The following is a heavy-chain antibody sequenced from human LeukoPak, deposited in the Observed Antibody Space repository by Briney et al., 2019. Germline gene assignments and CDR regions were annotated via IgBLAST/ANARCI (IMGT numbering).Heavy chain of an antibody. Sequence: TGGSLRLSCAASGFIFSDYSMNWVRQAPGKGLEWVSYISSSGSTIYYADSVKGRFTISRDNAKSSLYLQMNSLRAEDTAVYYCARDGTVAGIVDYFDYWGQGTLVTVSS. CDR1: GFIFSDYS. CDR2: ISSSGSTI. J-gene: IGHJ4*02. CDR3: ARDGTVAGIVDYFDY. D-gene: IGHD6-19*01. V-gene: IGHV3-48*04.